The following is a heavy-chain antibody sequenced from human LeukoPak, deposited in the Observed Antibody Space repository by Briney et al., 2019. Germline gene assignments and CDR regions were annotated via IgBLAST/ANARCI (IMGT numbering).Heavy chain of an antibody. CDR1: GFTVSSNY. Sequence: AGGSLRLSCAASGFTVSSNYMSWVRQAPGKGLEWVSVIYSSGSTYYADSVKGRFTISRDNSKNTLCLQMNSLRAEDTAVYYCARDQALAFDIWGQGTMVTVSS. V-gene: IGHV3-66*01. J-gene: IGHJ3*02. CDR2: IYSSGST. CDR3: ARDQALAFDI.